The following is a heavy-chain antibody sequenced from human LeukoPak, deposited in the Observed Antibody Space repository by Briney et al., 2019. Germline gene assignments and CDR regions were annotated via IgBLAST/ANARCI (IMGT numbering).Heavy chain of an antibody. CDR3: ARPYSGSYYGDFYLDV. D-gene: IGHD1-26*01. J-gene: IGHJ6*02. CDR1: GYTFTSYG. V-gene: IGHV1-18*01. Sequence: ASVKVSCKASGYTFTSYGISWVRQAPGQGLEWMGWISAYNGNTNYAQKLQGRVTMTTDTSTSTAYMELRSLRSDDTAVYYCARPYSGSYYGDFYLDVWGQGTTVTVSS. CDR2: ISAYNGNT.